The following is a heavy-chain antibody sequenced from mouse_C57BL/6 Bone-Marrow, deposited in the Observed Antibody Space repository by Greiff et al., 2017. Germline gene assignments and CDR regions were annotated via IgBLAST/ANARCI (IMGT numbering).Heavy chain of an antibody. V-gene: IGHV4-1*01. Sequence: SAAAVDFSSYWTSWVRRAPRKGLEWIREIIPDRSTKKYAPSLKDKFFISRDNAKNTLYLQISKVRSEDTALYYCAVLRYSAWFAYWGKGTLVTVSA. D-gene: IGHD1-1*01. CDR2: IIPDRSTK. CDR1: AVDFSSYW. CDR3: AVLRYSAWFAY. J-gene: IGHJ3*01.